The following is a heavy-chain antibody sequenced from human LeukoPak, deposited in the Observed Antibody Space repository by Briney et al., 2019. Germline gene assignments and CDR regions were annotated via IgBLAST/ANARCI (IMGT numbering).Heavy chain of an antibody. Sequence: GRSLRLSCAASGFTFSSYAMHWVRQAPGKGLEWVAVISYDGSNKYYADSVKGRFTISRDNSKNTLYLQMNSLRAEDTALYYCAKDPLRYDSSGYFDYWGQGTLVTVSS. J-gene: IGHJ4*02. V-gene: IGHV3-30*04. CDR2: ISYDGSNK. CDR3: AKDPLRYDSSGYFDY. CDR1: GFTFSSYA. D-gene: IGHD3-22*01.